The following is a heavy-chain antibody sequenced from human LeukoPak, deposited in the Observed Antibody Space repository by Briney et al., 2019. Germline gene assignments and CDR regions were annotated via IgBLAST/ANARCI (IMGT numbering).Heavy chain of an antibody. Sequence: SQTLSLTCTVSGGSISSGGYYWSWIRQHPGKGLEWIGYIYYSGSTYYNPSLKSRVTISVDTSKNQFSLKLRSVTAADTAVYYCAAGQSRWYFDYWGQGTLVTVSS. V-gene: IGHV4-31*03. CDR2: IYYSGST. CDR3: AAGQSRWYFDY. J-gene: IGHJ4*02. CDR1: GGSISSGGYY.